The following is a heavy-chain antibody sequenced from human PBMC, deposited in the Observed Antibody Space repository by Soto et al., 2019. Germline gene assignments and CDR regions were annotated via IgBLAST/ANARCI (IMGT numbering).Heavy chain of an antibody. Sequence: EVQLVESGGGLVKPGGSLRLSCAASGFTFSNAWMSWVRQAPGKGLEWVGRIKSKTDGGTTDYAAPVKGRFTISRDDSKNTLYLQMNSLKTEDTAVYYCTGTVRFLEWDDAFDIWGQGTMVTVSS. D-gene: IGHD3-3*01. CDR3: TGTVRFLEWDDAFDI. J-gene: IGHJ3*02. V-gene: IGHV3-15*01. CDR1: GFTFSNAW. CDR2: IKSKTDGGTT.